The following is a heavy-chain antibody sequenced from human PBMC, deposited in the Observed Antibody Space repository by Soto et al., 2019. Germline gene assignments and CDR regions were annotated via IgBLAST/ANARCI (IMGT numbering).Heavy chain of an antibody. Sequence: PGGSLRLSCAASGFTFSSYAMSWVRQAPGKGLEWVSAISGSGGSTYFADSVKGRFTISRDNSKNILYLQMNSLRAEDTALYYCAKDSYYYGSGSRKNWFDPWGQGTLVTVSS. J-gene: IGHJ5*02. CDR2: ISGSGGST. D-gene: IGHD3-10*01. CDR3: AKDSYYYGSGSRKNWFDP. CDR1: GFTFSSYA. V-gene: IGHV3-23*01.